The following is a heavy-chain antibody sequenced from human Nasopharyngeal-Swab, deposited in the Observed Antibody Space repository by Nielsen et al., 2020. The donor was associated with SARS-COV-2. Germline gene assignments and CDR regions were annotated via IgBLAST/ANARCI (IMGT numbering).Heavy chain of an antibody. CDR3: ARICPRPSCPDAFDI. J-gene: IGHJ3*02. V-gene: IGHV3-21*01. D-gene: IGHD2-15*01. Sequence: GESLKISCAASGFTFSSYSMNWVRQAPGKGLEWVSSIGSSSSYIYYADSVKGRFTISRDNAKNSLYLQMNSLRAEDTAVYYCARICPRPSCPDAFDIWGQGTMVTVSS. CDR2: IGSSSSYI. CDR1: GFTFSSYS.